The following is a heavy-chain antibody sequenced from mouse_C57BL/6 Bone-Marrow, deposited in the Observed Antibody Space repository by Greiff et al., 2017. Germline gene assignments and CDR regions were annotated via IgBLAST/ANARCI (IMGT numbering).Heavy chain of an antibody. CDR2: IYPSDSDT. Sequence: QVQLQQPGAELVRPGSSVKLSCKASGYTFTSYWMDWVKQRPGQGLEWIGNIYPSDSDTNYNQKFKDKATLTVDKSSSPANMQLSSLTSEDSAVYCCAMGYYDSSPDYWGQGTTLTVSS. CDR3: AMGYYDSSPDY. D-gene: IGHD1-1*01. CDR1: GYTFTSYW. J-gene: IGHJ2*01. V-gene: IGHV1-61*01.